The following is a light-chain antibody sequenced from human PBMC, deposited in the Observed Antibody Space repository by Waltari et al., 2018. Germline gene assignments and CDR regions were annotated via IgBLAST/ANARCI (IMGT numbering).Light chain of an antibody. V-gene: IGLV2-8*01. J-gene: IGLJ2*01. Sequence: QSALTQPPSASGSPGQSVTISCTGTSNDVGSYNYVSWYQQHPGNAPKLMIYEVSMRPSGVTDRFSGSKSDNTASLTVSGLQAEDEADYYCSSFAGNNNVVFGGGTKLTVL. CDR1: SNDVGSYNY. CDR2: EVS. CDR3: SSFAGNNNVV.